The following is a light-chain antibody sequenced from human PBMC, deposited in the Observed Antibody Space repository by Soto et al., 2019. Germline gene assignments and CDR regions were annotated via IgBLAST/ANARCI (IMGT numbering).Light chain of an antibody. CDR3: QQFDSSRIYS. J-gene: IGKJ2*03. V-gene: IGKV3-20*01. CDR2: GGS. Sequence: EILLTQSPGTLSLSPGETATLSCRASQSVTSTYLAWYQQRPGQSPRLIIYGGSTRATGFPDRFSGGGSGTDFTLTISRPDPEDSALYYCHCQQFDSSRIYSFGQGTKLEI. CDR1: QSVTSTY.